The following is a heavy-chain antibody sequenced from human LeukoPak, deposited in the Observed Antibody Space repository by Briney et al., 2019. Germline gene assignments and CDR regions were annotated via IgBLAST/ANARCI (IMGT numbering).Heavy chain of an antibody. J-gene: IGHJ3*02. CDR1: GFTFSSYW. CDR3: ARVRIGVSNRMDAFDI. D-gene: IGHD6-13*01. Sequence: QPGGSLRLSCAASGFTFSSYWMHWVRQAPGKGLMWVSRINSDGSSTSYADSVKGRFTISRDNAKNTLYLQMNSLRAEDTAVYYCARVRIGVSNRMDAFDISGPRTMVTVSS. V-gene: IGHV3-74*01. CDR2: INSDGSST.